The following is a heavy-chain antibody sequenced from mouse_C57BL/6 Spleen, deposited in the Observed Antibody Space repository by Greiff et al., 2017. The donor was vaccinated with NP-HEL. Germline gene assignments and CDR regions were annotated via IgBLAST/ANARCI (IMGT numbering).Heavy chain of an antibody. CDR1: GFNIKDYY. J-gene: IGHJ2*01. Sequence: EVQLQQSGAELVRPGASVKLSCTASGFNIKDYYMHWVKQRPEQGLEWIGRIDPEDGDTEYAPKFQGKATMTADTSSNTAYLQLSSLTSEDTAVYYCTSNYGSSSYYFDYWGQGTTLTVSS. CDR3: TSNYGSSSYYFDY. V-gene: IGHV14-1*01. CDR2: IDPEDGDT. D-gene: IGHD1-1*01.